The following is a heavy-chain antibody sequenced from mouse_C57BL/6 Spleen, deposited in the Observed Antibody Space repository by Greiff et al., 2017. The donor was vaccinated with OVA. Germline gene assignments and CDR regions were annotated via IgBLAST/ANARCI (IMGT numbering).Heavy chain of an antibody. V-gene: IGHV1-82*01. D-gene: IGHD2-4*01. CDR2: IYPGDGDT. J-gene: IGHJ2*01. Sequence: QVQLQQSGPELVKPGASVKISCKASGYAFSSSWMNWVKQRPGKGLEWIGRIYPGDGDTNYNGKFKGKATLTADKSSSTAYMQLSSLTSEDSAVYFCAREGDYDGVSSYWGQGTTLTVSS. CDR3: AREGDYDGVSSY. CDR1: GYAFSSSW.